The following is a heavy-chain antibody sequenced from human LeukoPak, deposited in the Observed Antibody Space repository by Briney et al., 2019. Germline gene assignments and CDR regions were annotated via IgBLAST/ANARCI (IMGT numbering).Heavy chain of an antibody. Sequence: GGSLRLSWAASGFTFSSYGMHWVRQAPGKGLEWVAVIWYDGSNKYYADSVKGRFTISRDNSKNTLYLQMNSLRAEDTAVYYCARDRYGSGRNAGDYWGQGTLVTVSS. CDR3: ARDRYGSGRNAGDY. V-gene: IGHV3-33*01. CDR1: GFTFSSYG. J-gene: IGHJ4*02. D-gene: IGHD3-10*01. CDR2: IWYDGSNK.